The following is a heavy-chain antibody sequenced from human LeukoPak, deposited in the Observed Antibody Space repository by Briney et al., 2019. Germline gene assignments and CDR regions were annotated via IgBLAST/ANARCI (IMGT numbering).Heavy chain of an antibody. CDR3: ARGAANIAVAGTGYYFDY. CDR1: GGTFSSYA. CDR2: IIPIFGTA. V-gene: IGHV1-69*01. D-gene: IGHD6-19*01. J-gene: IGHJ4*02. Sequence: SVKVSCKASGGTFSSYAISWVRQAPGQGLEWMGGIIPIFGTANYAQKFQGRVTITADESTSTAYMELSSLSSEETAVYYCARGAANIAVAGTGYYFDYWGQGTLVTVSS.